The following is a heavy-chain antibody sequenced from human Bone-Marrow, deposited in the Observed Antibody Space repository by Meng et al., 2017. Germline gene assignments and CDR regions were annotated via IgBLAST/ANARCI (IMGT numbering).Heavy chain of an antibody. D-gene: IGHD6-6*01. J-gene: IGHJ6*02. CDR2: IIPIFGTA. Sequence: SAKVSCKASGGTFSSYAISWVRHAPGQGLEWRGGIIPIFGTANYARKFQGRVTITADESTSTAYMELSSMRSEDTAVYYCASKVPDYSSSSYHYYYYGMDVWGQGTTVTVSS. CDR1: GGTFSSYA. CDR3: ASKVPDYSSSSYHYYYYGMDV. V-gene: IGHV1-69*13.